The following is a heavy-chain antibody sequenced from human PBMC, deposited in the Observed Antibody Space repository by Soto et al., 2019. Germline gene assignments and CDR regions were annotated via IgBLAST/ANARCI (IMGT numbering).Heavy chain of an antibody. D-gene: IGHD4-17*01. CDR1: GGSISSYY. Sequence: ETLSLTCTVSGGSISSYYWSWIRQPPGKGLEWIGYIYYSGSTNYNPSLKSRVTISVDTSKNQFSLKLSSVTAADTAVYYCASSYGDYVIDYWGQGTLVTVPS. CDR3: ASSYGDYVIDY. CDR2: IYYSGST. V-gene: IGHV4-59*01. J-gene: IGHJ4*02.